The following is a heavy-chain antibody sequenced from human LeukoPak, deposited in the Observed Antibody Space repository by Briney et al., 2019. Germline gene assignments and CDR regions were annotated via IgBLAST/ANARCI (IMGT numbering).Heavy chain of an antibody. CDR2: IYYSGTT. CDR3: AREGYSSGWNDY. J-gene: IGHJ4*02. V-gene: IGHV4-59*11. CDR1: GGSISSHY. Sequence: SETLSLTCSVVGGSISSHYWSWIRQPPGKGPEWIGYIYYSGTTNYNPSLNSRVTISVDMSKNQFSLKLRSVTAADTAVYYCAREGYSSGWNDYWGQGTLVTVSS. D-gene: IGHD6-19*01.